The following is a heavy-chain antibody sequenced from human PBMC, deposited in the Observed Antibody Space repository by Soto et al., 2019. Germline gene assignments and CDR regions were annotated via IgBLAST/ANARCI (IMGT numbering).Heavy chain of an antibody. Sequence: QVQLVQSGAEVKKPGASVKVSCKASGYTFTSYDINWVRQATGQGLEWMGWMNTNSGKTGYAQKFQGIVTMPRTTPISTAYMELSSLRSEDTAVYYCARGLRWLRLPLLIWGQGTMVTVSS. CDR1: GYTFTSYD. D-gene: IGHD5-12*01. V-gene: IGHV1-8*01. CDR3: ARGLRWLRLPLLI. J-gene: IGHJ3*02. CDR2: MNTNSGKT.